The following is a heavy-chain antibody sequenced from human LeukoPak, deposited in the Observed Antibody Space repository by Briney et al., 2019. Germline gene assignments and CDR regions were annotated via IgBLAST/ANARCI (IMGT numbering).Heavy chain of an antibody. CDR2: ISYDGSNK. D-gene: IGHD4-23*01. CDR3: ARGEQLTVVSNFDY. J-gene: IGHJ4*02. V-gene: IGHV3-30-3*01. CDR1: GFTFSSYA. Sequence: PGGSLRLSCAASGFTFSSYAMHWVRQAPGKGLEWVAVISYDGSNKYYADSVKGRFTISRDNSKNTLYLQMNGLRAEDTAVYYCARGEQLTVVSNFDYWGQGTLVTVSS.